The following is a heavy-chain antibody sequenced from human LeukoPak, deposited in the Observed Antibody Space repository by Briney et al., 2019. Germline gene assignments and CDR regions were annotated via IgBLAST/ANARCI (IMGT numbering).Heavy chain of an antibody. CDR2: FYHSGST. V-gene: IGHV4-4*02. CDR1: GGSISSSNW. CDR3: ARDEGSSYPFDY. D-gene: IGHD2-2*01. J-gene: IGHJ4*02. Sequence: SGTLSLTCAVSGGSISSSNWWNWVRQPPGKGLEWIGEFYHSGSTNYNPSLRSRVAISVDKSRNQFSLNLSSVTAADTAVYFCARDEGSSYPFDYWGQGTLVTVSS.